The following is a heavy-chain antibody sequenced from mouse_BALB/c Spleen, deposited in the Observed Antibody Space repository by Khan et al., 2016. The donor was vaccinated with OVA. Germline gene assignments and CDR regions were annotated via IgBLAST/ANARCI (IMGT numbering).Heavy chain of an antibody. Sequence: QVRLQQSGPGLVAPSQSLSITCTVYGYSLTRYGVHWVRQPPGKGLEWLGLIWAGGSTNYNWALMSRLSISIDNSKSLVFLIMNSLQTDDTALYYRARSKYLARYWGQGTTLTVSS. D-gene: IGHD3-3*01. CDR3: ARSKYLARY. V-gene: IGHV2-9*02. CDR2: IWAGGST. CDR1: GYSLTRYG. J-gene: IGHJ2*01.